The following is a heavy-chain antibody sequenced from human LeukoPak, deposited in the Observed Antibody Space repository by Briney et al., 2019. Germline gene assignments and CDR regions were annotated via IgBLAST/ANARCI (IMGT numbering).Heavy chain of an antibody. CDR3: ARNGYCSSTSRSSFDY. J-gene: IGHJ4*02. CDR1: GFTVSSNY. D-gene: IGHD2-2*01. CDR2: IYSGGST. Sequence: GGSLRLSCAASGFTVSSNYMSWVRQAPGKGLEWVSVIYSGGSTYYADSVKGRFTISRDNSKNTLYLQMNSLRAEDTAVYYCARNGYCSSTSRSSFDYWGQGTLVTVSS. V-gene: IGHV3-53*01.